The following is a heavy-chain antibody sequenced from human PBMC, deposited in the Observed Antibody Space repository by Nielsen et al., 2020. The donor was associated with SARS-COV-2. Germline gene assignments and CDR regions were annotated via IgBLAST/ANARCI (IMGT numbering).Heavy chain of an antibody. Sequence: ASVKVSCKASGYTFTSYYIHWVRQAPGEGLKWMGMINPSLSATDYAQEFQGRVTMTTDTSTSTAYMELRSLRSDDTAVYYCARDGTWIQLWLDYWGQGTLVTVSS. V-gene: IGHV1-46*01. D-gene: IGHD5-18*01. CDR2: INPSLSAT. J-gene: IGHJ4*02. CDR1: GYTFTSYY. CDR3: ARDGTWIQLWLDY.